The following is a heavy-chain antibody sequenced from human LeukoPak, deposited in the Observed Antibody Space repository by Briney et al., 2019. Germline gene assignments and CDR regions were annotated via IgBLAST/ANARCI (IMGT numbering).Heavy chain of an antibody. CDR2: IDPSDSYA. J-gene: IGHJ4*02. Sequence: GESLRISCQGSGYSFNSYWISWVRQMPGKGLEWMGRIDPSDSYANYSPSFQGRITISADKSISTAYLQWSSLKASDTAMYYCTTQTIVAATTINFWGQGTLVTVSS. CDR3: TTQTIVAATTINF. CDR1: GYSFNSYW. V-gene: IGHV5-10-1*01. D-gene: IGHD1-26*01.